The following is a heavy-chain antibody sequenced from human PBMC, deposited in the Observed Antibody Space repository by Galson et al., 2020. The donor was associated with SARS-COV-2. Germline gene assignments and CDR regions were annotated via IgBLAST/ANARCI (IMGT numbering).Heavy chain of an antibody. Sequence: GESLKISCAVSGFTLSTYWMHWVRQAPGKGLEWVSSISSSSSYIYYADSVKGRFTISRDNAKNSLYLQMNSLRAEDTAVYYCATERGYYGSGSTFDYWGQGTLVTVSS. D-gene: IGHD3-10*01. V-gene: IGHV3-21*01. CDR1: GFTLSTYW. J-gene: IGHJ4*02. CDR2: ISSSSSYI. CDR3: ATERGYYGSGSTFDY.